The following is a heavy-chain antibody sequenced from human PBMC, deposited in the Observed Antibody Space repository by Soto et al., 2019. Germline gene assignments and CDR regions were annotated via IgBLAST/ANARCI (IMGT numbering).Heavy chain of an antibody. Sequence: QVQLVQSRAEVKKPGASVKVSCKASGYTFTGYYIHWVRQAPGQGLEWVGWVNPNSGATNYAQKFQGRVTMTRGTSISTAYMELSRLTSDDTAVYYCARDFVSTIGDFDYWGQGTLVTVSS. CDR3: ARDFVSTIGDFDY. CDR2: VNPNSGAT. V-gene: IGHV1-2*02. D-gene: IGHD5-12*01. J-gene: IGHJ4*02. CDR1: GYTFTGYY.